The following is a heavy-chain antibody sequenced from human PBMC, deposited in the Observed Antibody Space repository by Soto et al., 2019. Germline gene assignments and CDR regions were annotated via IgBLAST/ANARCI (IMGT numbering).Heavy chain of an antibody. CDR3: PPTEGDCRKGVCYSNSFDP. D-gene: IGHD2-8*01. Sequence: SGPTLVNPTQTLTLTCTFSGFSLSTSGVGVGWIRQPPGKAREWLAVIYWNAEKGYSPSLKSRLTITRDTSKNQVVLTMTNVDPVDTGTSYCPPTEGDCRKGVCYSNSFDPSGQGTPVTVSS. J-gene: IGHJ5*02. CDR2: IYWNAEK. V-gene: IGHV2-5*01. CDR1: GFSLSTSGVG.